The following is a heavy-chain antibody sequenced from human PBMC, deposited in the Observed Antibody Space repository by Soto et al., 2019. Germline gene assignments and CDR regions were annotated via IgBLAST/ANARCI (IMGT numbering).Heavy chain of an antibody. CDR3: ARGRYCLTGRCFPNWFDS. D-gene: IGHD2-15*01. J-gene: IGHJ5*01. CDR1: GDSISTVDYF. CDR2: IYKSTTT. V-gene: IGHV4-30-4*01. Sequence: SETLSLTCSVSGDSISTVDYFWAWIRQPPGQALEYIGYIYKSTTTYYNPSFESRVAISLDTSKSQFSLTVTSVTAADTAAYFCARGRYCLTGRCFPNWFDSWGQGTLVTVSS.